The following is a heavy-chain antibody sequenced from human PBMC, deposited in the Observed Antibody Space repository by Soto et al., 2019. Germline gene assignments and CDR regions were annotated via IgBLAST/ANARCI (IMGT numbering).Heavy chain of an antibody. CDR1: GFTFNSLS. Sequence: QVQLVESGGGMAQAGTSLRLSCTGSGFTFNSLSLHWVRQGPDKGLEWVAVVSFDGKVTYYADSVKGRFTVSRDISKNTTYLQANSLRPEDTAVYYCAREPYGDSQYFDYWGQGTPVTVSS. CDR2: VSFDGKVT. D-gene: IGHD2-21*02. V-gene: IGHV3-30*04. CDR3: AREPYGDSQYFDY. J-gene: IGHJ4*02.